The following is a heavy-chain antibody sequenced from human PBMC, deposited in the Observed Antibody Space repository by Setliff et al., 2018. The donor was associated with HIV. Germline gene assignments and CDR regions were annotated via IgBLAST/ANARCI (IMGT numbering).Heavy chain of an antibody. CDR2: INPSSGST. J-gene: IGHJ4*02. CDR1: GYTFTSYY. CDR3: ARGSLLGYFDWLFPD. D-gene: IGHD3-9*01. Sequence: ASVKVSCKASGYTFTSYYMHWVRQAPGQGLEWMGIINPSSGSTTYAQQFQGRVTMTRDTSISTAYMELSRLRSDDTAVYYCARGSLLGYFDWLFPDWGQGTLVTVSS. V-gene: IGHV1-46*01.